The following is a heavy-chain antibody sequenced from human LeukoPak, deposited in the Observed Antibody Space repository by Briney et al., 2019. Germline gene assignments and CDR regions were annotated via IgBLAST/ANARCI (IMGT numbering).Heavy chain of an antibody. CDR3: ARGRGYSGYNWFDP. J-gene: IGHJ5*02. CDR2: IYNTGTT. CDR1: GASISTYY. D-gene: IGHD5-12*01. Sequence: SETLSLTCSVSGASISTYYWSWIRQPPGKGLEWIGNIYNTGTTYYNPSLKSRVTISVDKSKNQFSLMLSSVTAADTAVYYCARGRGYSGYNWFDPWGQGTLVTVSS. V-gene: IGHV4-59*08.